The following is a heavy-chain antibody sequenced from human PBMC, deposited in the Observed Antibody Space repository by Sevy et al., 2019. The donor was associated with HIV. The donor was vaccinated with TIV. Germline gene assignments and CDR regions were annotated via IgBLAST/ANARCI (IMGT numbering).Heavy chain of an antibody. CDR2: IKDDGSRA. CDR1: GFTFSRYW. J-gene: IGHJ4*02. D-gene: IGHD3-10*01. V-gene: IGHV3-74*01. Sequence: GGSLRLSCAASGFTFSRYWMHWVRQAPGKGLMWVSHIKDDGSRAFFADSVKGRFTISRDNAKNTLYLQMNRLRAEDTAIYYCARGKLGESTTYLDLDYWGLRTLVTVSS. CDR3: ARGKLGESTTYLDLDY.